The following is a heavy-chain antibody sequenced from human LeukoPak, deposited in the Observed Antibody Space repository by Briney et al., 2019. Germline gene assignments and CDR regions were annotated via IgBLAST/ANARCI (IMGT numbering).Heavy chain of an antibody. V-gene: IGHV3-30*04. J-gene: IGHJ4*02. D-gene: IGHD4-11*01. Sequence: PGGSLRLSCAASGFTFGAYSMHWVRQAPGKGLEWVAIVSYNGDKKYYADSVKGRFTISRDNSKNTLDLQVSSLRAEDTAVYFCARGSHYKLSRKGFDYWGQGTLVTVSS. CDR2: VSYNGDKK. CDR1: GFTFGAYS. CDR3: ARGSHYKLSRKGFDY.